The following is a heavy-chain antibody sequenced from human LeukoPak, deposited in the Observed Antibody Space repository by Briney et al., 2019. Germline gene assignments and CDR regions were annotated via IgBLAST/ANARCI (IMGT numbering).Heavy chain of an antibody. D-gene: IGHD1-1*01. CDR1: NGSLSEYY. J-gene: IGHJ4*02. V-gene: IGHV4-34*01. Sequence: PSETLSLTCAVYNGSLSEYYWSWIRQPPGKGLEWIGEINHSGSTTYNPSLQSRVTMSVDTSKNQFSLEVSSVTAADTAVYYCAGWNAHNHFFDYWVPGIPLTVSS. CDR2: INHSGST. CDR3: AGWNAHNHFFDY.